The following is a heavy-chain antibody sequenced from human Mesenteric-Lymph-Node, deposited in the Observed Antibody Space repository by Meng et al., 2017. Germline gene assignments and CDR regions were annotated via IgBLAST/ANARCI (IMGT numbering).Heavy chain of an antibody. CDR2: IKEDGSEE. D-gene: IGHD2-21*01. CDR1: GISLSWYW. J-gene: IGHJ3*02. CDR3: ARAHRLGQDAFDI. V-gene: IGHV3-7*01. Sequence: ESLKTPFAGPGISLSWYWISWVRQAPGKGLEWVAKIKEDGSEEYHVDSVNGRFTISRDKAKNSLYLEMKSLRAEDTAVYYCARAHRLGQDAFDIWGQGTMVTVSS.